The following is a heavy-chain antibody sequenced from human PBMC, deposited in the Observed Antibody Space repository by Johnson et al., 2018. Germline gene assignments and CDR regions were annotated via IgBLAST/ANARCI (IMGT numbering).Heavy chain of an antibody. D-gene: IGHD2-15*01. CDR1: GFTFSSYG. V-gene: IGHV3-23*01. Sequence: VQLQESGGGVVQPGRSLRLSCAASGFTFSSYGMHWVRQAPGKGLEWVSAIRGSGGSTYYADSVKGRFTISRDNSKNTLYLQMNHLRAEDTAVYYCAKEVEIVVVVAATGAFDIWGQGTMVTVSS. J-gene: IGHJ3*02. CDR2: IRGSGGST. CDR3: AKEVEIVVVVAATGAFDI.